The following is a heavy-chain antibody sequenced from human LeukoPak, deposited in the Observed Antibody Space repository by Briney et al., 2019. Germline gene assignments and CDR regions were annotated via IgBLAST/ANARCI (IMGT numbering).Heavy chain of an antibody. J-gene: IGHJ4*02. CDR1: GFPFSTYG. Sequence: GGSLRLSCAASGFPFSTYGIHWVRQAPGEGLEWVAYIRHDETHKYYTDSVQGRFTISRDNSKNSLYLQMNSLRAEDSAVYYCAKASGQAGYCSSTSCHYTFDYWGQGTLVTVSS. D-gene: IGHD2-2*01. V-gene: IGHV3-30*02. CDR2: IRHDETHK. CDR3: AKASGQAGYCSSTSCHYTFDY.